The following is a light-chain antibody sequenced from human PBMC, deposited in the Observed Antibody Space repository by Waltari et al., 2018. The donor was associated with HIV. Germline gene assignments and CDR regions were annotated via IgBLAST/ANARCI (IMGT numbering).Light chain of an antibody. J-gene: IGLJ2*01. CDR1: TSDFGLSNF. CDR3: TSFTSNYTVI. V-gene: IGLV2-14*01. CDR2: EVF. Sequence: QSALTQPAPVSGSPGQPITISCTGSTSDFGLSNFISWYQQHPGEVPRVMMSEVFSRPSGVSSRFSGSKSGNTASLTISWLQTEDEADYYCTSFTSNYTVIFGGGTKVTVL.